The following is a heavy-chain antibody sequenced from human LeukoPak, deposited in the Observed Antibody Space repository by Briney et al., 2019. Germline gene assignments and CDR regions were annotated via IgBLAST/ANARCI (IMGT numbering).Heavy chain of an antibody. D-gene: IGHD2-2*01. CDR3: ARANFLYCSSSTCLFDY. CDR2: INPNGGDT. CDR1: GYTFTSYY. Sequence: ASVTVSCKASGYTFTSYYMHWVRQAPEQGFEWMGWINPNGGDTNYAQKFQGRVTMTRDTSISTAHMEVSRLRSYDTAVYYCARANFLYCSSSTCLFDYWGQGTLVTVSS. V-gene: IGHV1-2*02. J-gene: IGHJ4*02.